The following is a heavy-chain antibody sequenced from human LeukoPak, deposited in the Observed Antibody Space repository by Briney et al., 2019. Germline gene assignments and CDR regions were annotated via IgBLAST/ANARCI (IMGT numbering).Heavy chain of an antibody. Sequence: HPGRSLRLSCAASGFTFSSYAMHWVRQAPGKGLEWVAVISYDGSNKYYADSVKGRFTISRETSKTTLYLQMNSLRAEDTAVYYCATELRILSWGVDAFDIWGQGTMVTVSS. D-gene: IGHD3-16*01. J-gene: IGHJ3*02. CDR3: ATELRILSWGVDAFDI. CDR2: ISYDGSNK. V-gene: IGHV3-30*04. CDR1: GFTFSSYA.